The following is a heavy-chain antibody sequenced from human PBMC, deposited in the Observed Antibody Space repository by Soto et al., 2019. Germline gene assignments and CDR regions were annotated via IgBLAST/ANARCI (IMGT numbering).Heavy chain of an antibody. CDR1: GFTVSNNY. J-gene: IGHJ4*02. V-gene: IGHV3-66*01. CDR3: ARDGTYNWV. CDR2: IYSGGAT. D-gene: IGHD1-1*01. Sequence: EVQLVESGGGLVQPGGSLRLSCAASGFTVSNNYMRWVRQAPGKGLEWVSLIYSGGATYYADSVKGRFPICRDNPKNTLYLQMNSLRAEDTAVYYCARDGTYNWVGGQGNLVTVSS.